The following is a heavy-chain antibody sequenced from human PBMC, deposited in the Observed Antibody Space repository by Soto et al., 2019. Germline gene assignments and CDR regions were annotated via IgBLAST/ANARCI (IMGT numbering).Heavy chain of an antibody. CDR3: ARDLGIVVTNWFDP. CDR2: ISTYNGNT. CDR1: GYPFTTYA. J-gene: IGHJ5*02. Sequence: ASVKVSCKASGYPFTTYAISWVRQAPGQGLEWMGWISTYNGNTNYAQKFQGRVTMTTDTSTSTAYMELRSLRSDDTAVYYCARDLGIVVTNWFDPWGQGTRVTVSS. V-gene: IGHV1-18*01. D-gene: IGHD3-22*01.